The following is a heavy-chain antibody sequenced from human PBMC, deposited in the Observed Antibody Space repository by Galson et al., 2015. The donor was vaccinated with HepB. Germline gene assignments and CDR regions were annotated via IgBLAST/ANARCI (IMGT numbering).Heavy chain of an antibody. J-gene: IGHJ4*02. CDR2: ISYDGSNK. CDR1: GFTFSSYA. D-gene: IGHD3-3*01. CDR3: ARGLEWLFQPYFDY. V-gene: IGHV3-30-3*01. Sequence: SLRLSCAASGFTFSSYAMHWVRQAPGKGLEWVAVISYDGSNKYYADSVKGRSTISRDNSKNTLYLQMNSLRAEDTAVYYCARGLEWLFQPYFDYWGQGTLVTVSS.